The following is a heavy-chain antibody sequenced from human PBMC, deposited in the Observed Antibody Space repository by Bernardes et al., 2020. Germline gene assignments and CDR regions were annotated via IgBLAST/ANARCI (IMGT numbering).Heavy chain of an antibody. V-gene: IGHV4-34*01. CDR3: ARGPWGGGSLHY. D-gene: IGHD2-15*01. Sequence: SEPLSLTCAVSGGSLNDYYWNWIRQPPGKGLEWVGEISHRGSTNYNPSLKSRVTISLDTSKNQFSLKLSSVTAADTAVYYCARGPWGGGSLHYWGQGTLVTVSS. CDR2: ISHRGST. J-gene: IGHJ4*02. CDR1: GGSLNDYY.